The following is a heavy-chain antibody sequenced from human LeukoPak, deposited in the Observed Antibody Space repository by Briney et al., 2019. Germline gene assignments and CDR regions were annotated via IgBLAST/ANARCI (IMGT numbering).Heavy chain of an antibody. CDR1: GGTFSSYA. CDR2: IIPIFGTA. D-gene: IGHD3-3*01. CDR3: ARDFRNITIFGVVIDWFDP. J-gene: IGHJ5*02. V-gene: IGHV1-69*13. Sequence: GASVKVSCKASGGTFSSYAIRWVRQAPGQGLEWMGGIIPIFGTANYAQKFQGRVTITADESTSTAYMELSSLRSEDTAVYYCARDFRNITIFGVVIDWFDPWGQGTLVTVSS.